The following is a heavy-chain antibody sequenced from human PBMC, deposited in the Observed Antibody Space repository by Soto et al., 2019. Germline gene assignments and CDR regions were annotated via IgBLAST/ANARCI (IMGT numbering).Heavy chain of an antibody. Sequence: ASVKVSCKASGYTFTSYGISWVRQAPGQGLEWMGWISAYNGNTNYAQKPQGRVTMTTDTSTSTAYMELRSLRSDDTAVYYCARAIAAAGLFDYWGQGTLVTVSS. CDR3: ARAIAAAGLFDY. J-gene: IGHJ4*02. V-gene: IGHV1-18*01. CDR1: GYTFTSYG. D-gene: IGHD6-13*01. CDR2: ISAYNGNT.